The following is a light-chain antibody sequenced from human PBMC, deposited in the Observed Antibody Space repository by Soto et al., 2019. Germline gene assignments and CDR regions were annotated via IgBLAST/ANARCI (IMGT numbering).Light chain of an antibody. CDR3: SSYTSSTPLA. CDR1: SSDVGIYNY. J-gene: IGLJ1*01. Sequence: QSALTQPASVSGSPGQSITISCTGTSSDVGIYNYVSWYQQHPDKVPKLMIYDVSNRHSGVSKRFSGSKSGNTASLTISGLQAEDEADYYCSSYTSSTPLAFGTGTKVTVL. V-gene: IGLV2-14*01. CDR2: DVS.